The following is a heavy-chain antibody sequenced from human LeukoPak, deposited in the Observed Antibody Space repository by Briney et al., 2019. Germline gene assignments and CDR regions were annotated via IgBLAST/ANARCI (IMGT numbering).Heavy chain of an antibody. CDR1: GDSVSSNSAA. CDR3: ARANSGSYRTYYYYMDV. V-gene: IGHV6-1*01. D-gene: IGHD1-26*01. J-gene: IGHJ6*03. CDR2: TYYRSKWYN. Sequence: SQTLSLTCAISGDSVSSNSAAWNWIRQSPSRGLEWLGRTYYRSKWYNDYAVSVKSQITINPDTSKNQFSLHLNSVTPEDTAVYYCARANSGSYRTYYYYMDVWGKGTTVTVSS.